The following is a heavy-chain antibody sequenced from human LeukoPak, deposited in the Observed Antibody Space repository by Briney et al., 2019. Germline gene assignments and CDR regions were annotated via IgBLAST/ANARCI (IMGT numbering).Heavy chain of an antibody. D-gene: IGHD3-10*01. CDR3: ARRDKPAYYGSGSSYFDY. J-gene: IGHJ4*02. CDR1: GGSFSGYY. CDR2: INHSGST. Sequence: SETLSLTCAVYGGSFSGYYWSWIRQPPGKGLEWIGEINHSGSTNYNPSLKSRVTISVDTSKNQFSLKLSSVTAADTAVYYCARRDKPAYYGSGSSYFDYWGQGTLVTASS. V-gene: IGHV4-34*01.